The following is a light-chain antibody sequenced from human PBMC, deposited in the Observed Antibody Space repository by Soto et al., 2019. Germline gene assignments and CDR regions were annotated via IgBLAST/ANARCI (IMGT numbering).Light chain of an antibody. CDR2: YTS. J-gene: IGLJ3*02. V-gene: IGLV7-46*01. CDR1: TGAVTSGHW. CDR3: LVTDGVTRV. Sequence: QAVVTQEPSLTVSPGGTVILTCGSSTGAVTSGHWPSWFQQKPGQAPKTLIYYTSNKHSWTPARFSGSLLGGKAALTLAGAQPEDEADYYCLVTDGVTRVFGEGTQLTVL.